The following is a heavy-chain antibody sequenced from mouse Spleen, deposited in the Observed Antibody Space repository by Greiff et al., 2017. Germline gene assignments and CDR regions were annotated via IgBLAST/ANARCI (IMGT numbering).Heavy chain of an antibody. Sequence: EVKLVESGGGLVKLGGSLKLSCAASGFTFSSYAMSWVRQTPEKRLEWVATISSGGGNTYYPDSVKGRFTISRDNAKNTLYLQMSSLKSEDTAMYYCARLDYGNYVDVWGAGTTVTVSS. CDR2: ISSGGGNT. CDR3: ARLDYGNYVDV. D-gene: IGHD2-1*01. J-gene: IGHJ1*01. CDR1: GFTFSSYA. V-gene: IGHV5-9*04.